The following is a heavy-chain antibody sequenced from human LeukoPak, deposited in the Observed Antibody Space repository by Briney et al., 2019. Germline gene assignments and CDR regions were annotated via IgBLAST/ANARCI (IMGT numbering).Heavy chain of an antibody. CDR3: ARDPDSGYDSYWYFDL. D-gene: IGHD5-12*01. Sequence: SETLSLTCTVSGGSISSGGYYWSWIRQHPGKGLEWIGYIYYSGSTYYNPSLKSRVTISVDTSKNQFSLKLSSVTAADTAVYYCARDPDSGYDSYWYFDLWGRGTLVTVSS. CDR2: IYYSGST. J-gene: IGHJ2*01. V-gene: IGHV4-31*03. CDR1: GGSISSGGYY.